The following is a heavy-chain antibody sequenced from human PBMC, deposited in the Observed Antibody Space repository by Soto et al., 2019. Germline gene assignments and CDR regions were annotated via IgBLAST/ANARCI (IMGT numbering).Heavy chain of an antibody. CDR3: ARDKKSDYSSSAWYYFDY. D-gene: IGHD6-6*01. J-gene: IGHJ4*02. V-gene: IGHV4-4*02. CDR1: SGSISSSNW. CDR2: IYHSGST. Sequence: SETLSLTCAVSSGSISSSNWWSWVRQPPGKGLEWIGEIYHSGSTNYNPSLKSRVTISVDKSKNQFSLKLSSVTAADTAVYYCARDKKSDYSSSAWYYFDYWGQGTLVTVSS.